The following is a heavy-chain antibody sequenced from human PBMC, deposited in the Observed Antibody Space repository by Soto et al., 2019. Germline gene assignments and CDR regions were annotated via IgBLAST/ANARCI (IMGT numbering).Heavy chain of an antibody. V-gene: IGHV3-74*01. Sequence: EVQLVESGGGLVQPGGSLRLSCAASGFTFSSYWMHWVRQAPGKGLVWVSRINSDGSSTSYADSVKGRFTISRDNAKNTLYLQMNRLRAEDTAVYYCARDAYSGSYYGHFDYWGQGTLVTVSS. CDR1: GFTFSSYW. J-gene: IGHJ4*02. CDR3: ARDAYSGSYYGHFDY. D-gene: IGHD1-26*01. CDR2: INSDGSST.